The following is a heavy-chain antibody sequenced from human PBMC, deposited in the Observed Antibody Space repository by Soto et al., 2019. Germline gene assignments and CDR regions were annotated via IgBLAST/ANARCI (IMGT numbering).Heavy chain of an antibody. V-gene: IGHV3-30*18. Sequence: QVQLVESGGGVVQPGRSLRLSCAASGFSFSAFGMHWVRQAPGKGLEWVVVISYDGRNEYYADSVRGRFTVSRDNSKSTLYLQMNSLRAEDTAVYYCAKSITTSGDSTGRGFVLDNWGPVTLVIVSS. J-gene: IGHJ4*02. CDR1: GFSFSAFG. D-gene: IGHD3-3*01. CDR3: AKSITTSGDSTGRGFVLDN. CDR2: ISYDGRNE.